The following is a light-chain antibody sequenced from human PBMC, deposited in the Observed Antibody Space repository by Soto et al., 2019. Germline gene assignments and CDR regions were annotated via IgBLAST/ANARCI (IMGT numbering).Light chain of an antibody. CDR2: KAS. CDR3: QQYKSYPLT. V-gene: IGKV1-5*03. Sequence: DIQMTQSPSPLSASVGDRVTITCLASQTIRSWLAWYHQRTGKAPKLLIYKASSLESGVPSRFSGSRSGTEFTLTISSLQSDDVGRYYCQQYKSYPLTLGGGTKV. J-gene: IGKJ4*01. CDR1: QTIRSW.